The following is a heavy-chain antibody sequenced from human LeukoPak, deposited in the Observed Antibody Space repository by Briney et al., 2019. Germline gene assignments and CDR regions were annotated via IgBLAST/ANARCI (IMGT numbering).Heavy chain of an antibody. Sequence: PGGSLRLSCAASGFTFSSYVMSWVRQAPGKGLEWVSGISGSGGSAYSADSVKGRFTISRDNSKNTLYLQMNSLRAEDTAVYYCAKPKGEYYSYYGMDVWGQGTTVTVSS. D-gene: IGHD1-26*01. CDR1: GFTFSSYV. V-gene: IGHV3-23*01. J-gene: IGHJ6*02. CDR3: AKPKGEYYSYYGMDV. CDR2: ISGSGGSA.